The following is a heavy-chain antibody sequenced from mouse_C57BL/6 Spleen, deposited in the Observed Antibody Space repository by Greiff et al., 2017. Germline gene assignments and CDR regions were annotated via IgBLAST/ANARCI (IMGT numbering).Heavy chain of an antibody. CDR3: ARFPYDYDWASWFAY. J-gene: IGHJ3*01. CDR1: GYTFTSYW. Sequence: QVHVKQPGAELVKPGASVKLSCKASGYTFTSYWMHWVKQRPGQGLEWIGMIHPNSGSTNYNEKFKSKATLTVDKSSSTAYMQLSSLTSEDSAVYYCARFPYDYDWASWFAYWGEGSLGTVSA. CDR2: IHPNSGST. D-gene: IGHD2-4*01. V-gene: IGHV1-64*01.